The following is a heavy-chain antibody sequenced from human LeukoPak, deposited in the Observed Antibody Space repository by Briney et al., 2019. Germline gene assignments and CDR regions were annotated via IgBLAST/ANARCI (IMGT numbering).Heavy chain of an antibody. D-gene: IGHD1-1*01. CDR3: ARLGLEVGGPNWFDP. J-gene: IGHJ5*02. Sequence: GGSLRLSCAAPGFSFISNWMGWVRQAPGKGLEWVAHIKRDGSQKYYLDSVKGRFTISRDNAKNSLYLQMNSLRVEDTAVYYCARLGLEVGGPNWFDPWGQGTLVTVSS. V-gene: IGHV3-7*01. CDR1: GFSFISNW. CDR2: IKRDGSQK.